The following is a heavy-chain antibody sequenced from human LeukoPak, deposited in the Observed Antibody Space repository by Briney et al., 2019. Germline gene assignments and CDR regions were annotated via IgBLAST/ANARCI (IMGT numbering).Heavy chain of an antibody. V-gene: IGHV4-59*01. CDR1: GGSISSYY. CDR3: ARVPRTYYYDSSVRGAFDI. J-gene: IGHJ3*02. Sequence: PSETLSLTCTVSGGSISSYYWSWIRQPPGKGLEWIGYIYYSESTNSNPSLTSRITISVDTSKNQFSLRLSSVTAADTAVYYCARVPRTYYYDSSVRGAFDIWGQGTMVTVSS. CDR2: IYYSEST. D-gene: IGHD3-22*01.